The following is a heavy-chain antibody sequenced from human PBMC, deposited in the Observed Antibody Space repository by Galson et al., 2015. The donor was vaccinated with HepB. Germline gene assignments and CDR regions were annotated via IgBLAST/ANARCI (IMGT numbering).Heavy chain of an antibody. D-gene: IGHD3-16*01. CDR1: GFTFSSYW. J-gene: IGHJ3*02. V-gene: IGHV3-7*01. CDR3: ARGGAFGFDI. CDR2: IKEDGRDK. Sequence: SLRLSCAGSGFTFSSYWINWVRQAPGKGLEWVANIKEDGRDKYYVDSVKGRLTISRDNAKNSVYLQMNSLRAEDTAVYYCARGGAFGFDIWGQGTMVTVS.